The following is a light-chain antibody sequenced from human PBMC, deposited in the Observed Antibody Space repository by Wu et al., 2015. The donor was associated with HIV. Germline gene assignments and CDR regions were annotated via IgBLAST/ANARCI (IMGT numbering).Light chain of an antibody. CDR2: AAF. Sequence: QQKPGKPPKVLIYAAFHFASQGSRSRFSGSGSGTDFTLTISSLQPEDVATYYCQRYNTVPRTFGQGTKVEVK. CDR3: QRYNTVPRT. V-gene: IGKV1-27*01. J-gene: IGKJ1*01.